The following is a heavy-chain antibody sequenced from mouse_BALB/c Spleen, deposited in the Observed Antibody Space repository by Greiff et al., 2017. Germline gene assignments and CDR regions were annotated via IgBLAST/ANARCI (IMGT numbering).Heavy chain of an antibody. Sequence: EVQLQQSGPGLVKPSQSLSLTCSVTGYSITSGYYWNWIRQFPGNKLEWMGYISYDGSNNYNPSLKNRISITRDTSKNQFFLKLNSVTTEDTATYYCARDGSSPYYFDYWGQGTTLTVSS. CDR3: ARDGSSPYYFDY. V-gene: IGHV3-6*02. CDR2: ISYDGSN. J-gene: IGHJ2*01. D-gene: IGHD1-1*01. CDR1: GYSITSGYY.